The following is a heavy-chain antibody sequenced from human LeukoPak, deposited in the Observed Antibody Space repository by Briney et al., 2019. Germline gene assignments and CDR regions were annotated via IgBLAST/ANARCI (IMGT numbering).Heavy chain of an antibody. V-gene: IGHV4-34*01. D-gene: IGHD1-14*01. J-gene: IGHJ5*02. CDR1: GGSFSGYY. Sequence: SETLSLTCAVYGGSFSGYYWSWIHQPPGKGLEWIGEINHSGSTNYNPSLKSRVTISVDTSKNQFSLKLSSVTAADTAVYYCARAVAFPHRKRGHANWFDPWGQGTLVTVSS. CDR3: ARAVAFPHRKRGHANWFDP. CDR2: INHSGST.